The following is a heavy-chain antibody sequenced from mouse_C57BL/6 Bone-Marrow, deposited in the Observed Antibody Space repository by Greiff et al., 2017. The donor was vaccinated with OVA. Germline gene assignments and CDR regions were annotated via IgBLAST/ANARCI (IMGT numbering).Heavy chain of an antibody. D-gene: IGHD2-1*01. Sequence: VQLKESGAELVRPEASVKLSCTASGFNIKDDYMHWVKQRPEQGLEWIGWIDPENGDTEYASKFQGKATITADTSSNTAYLQLSSLTSEDTAVYYCTSYGNFDYWGQGTTLTVSS. J-gene: IGHJ2*01. CDR2: IDPENGDT. CDR3: TSYGNFDY. V-gene: IGHV14-4*01. CDR1: GFNIKDDY.